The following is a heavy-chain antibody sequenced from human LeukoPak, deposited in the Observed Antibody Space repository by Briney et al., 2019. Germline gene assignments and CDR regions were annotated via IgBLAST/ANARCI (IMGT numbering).Heavy chain of an antibody. Sequence: PGGSLRLSCAASGFTFSTYAMHWVRQAPSKGLEWVAVISYDGTNKYYADSVEGRFTISRDNSKNTLYLQMNSLRAEDTAVYYCARDCSSTSCYAGDDYGGQGPLVPSPQ. CDR3: ARDCSSTSCYAGDDY. CDR1: GFTFSTYA. D-gene: IGHD2-2*01. J-gene: IGHJ4*02. CDR2: ISYDGTNK. V-gene: IGHV3-30-3*01.